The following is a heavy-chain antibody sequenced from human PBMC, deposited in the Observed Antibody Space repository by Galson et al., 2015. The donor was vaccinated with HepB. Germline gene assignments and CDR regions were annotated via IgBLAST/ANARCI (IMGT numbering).Heavy chain of an antibody. CDR3: ARHSGNISGWYTGRGGFGS. V-gene: IGHV3-30*03. D-gene: IGHD6-19*01. J-gene: IGHJ4*02. Sequence: SLRLSCADSGSTISKYDMHWVRQAPGKGLEWVEVISYDRRNHTHADSVKGRFTISRDNSKTTLYLQMSRLRPEDTAVYYCARHSGNISGWYTGRGGFGSWGQGTLVIVSS. CDR1: GSTISKYD. CDR2: ISYDRRNH.